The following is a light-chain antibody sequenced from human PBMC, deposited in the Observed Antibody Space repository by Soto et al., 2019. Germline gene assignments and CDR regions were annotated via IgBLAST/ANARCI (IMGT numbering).Light chain of an antibody. CDR2: GAS. Sequence: EIVLTQSPGTLSLSPGERATLSCRASQSVSSSYLAWYQQKPGQAPRLLIHGASSRATGIPDRFTGSGSGTDFTLTINRLEPEDFAVYYCQQYGSSPPTFGQGTKVKIK. CDR3: QQYGSSPPT. V-gene: IGKV3-20*01. CDR1: QSVSSSY. J-gene: IGKJ1*01.